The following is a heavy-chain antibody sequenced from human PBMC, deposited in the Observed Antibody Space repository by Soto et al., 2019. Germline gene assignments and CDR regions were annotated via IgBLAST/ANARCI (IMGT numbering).Heavy chain of an antibody. CDR1: GFTFSSYA. CDR3: AKHRYCSSTSCFPGNYYFDY. D-gene: IGHD2-2*01. J-gene: IGHJ4*02. CDR2: ISGSGGST. Sequence: SLRLSCAASGFTFSSYAMSWVRQAPGKGLEWVSAISGSGGSTYYADSVKGRFTISRDNSKNTLYLQMNSLRAEDTAVYYCAKHRYCSSTSCFPGNYYFDYWGQGTLVTVSS. V-gene: IGHV3-23*01.